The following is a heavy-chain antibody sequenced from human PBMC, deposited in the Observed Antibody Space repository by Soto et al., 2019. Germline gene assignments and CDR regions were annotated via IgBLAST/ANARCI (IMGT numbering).Heavy chain of an antibody. CDR2: INPSGGST. J-gene: IGHJ6*02. D-gene: IGHD3-3*01. CDR1: GYTFTSYY. V-gene: IGHV1-46*01. CDR3: ARVGGSGYPRYYYYGMDV. Sequence: QVQLVQSGAEVKKPGASVKVSCKASGYTFTSYYMHWVRQAPGQGLEWMGIINPSGGSTSYAQKFQGIVTMTRDTSTSTVYMELSSLRSEDTAVYYCARVGGSGYPRYYYYGMDVWGQGTTVTVSS.